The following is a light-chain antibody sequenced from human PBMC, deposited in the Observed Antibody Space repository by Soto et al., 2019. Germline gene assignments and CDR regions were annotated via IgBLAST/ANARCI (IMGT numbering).Light chain of an antibody. CDR2: EVS. CDR1: SSDVGGYNY. Sequence: SVLTQPSSLSGSPGRSITISCTGTSSDVGGYNYVSWYQQHPGKAPKLMIYEVSNRPSGVSNRFSGSKSGNTASLTISGLQAEDAADYYCSSYTSSSSSYVFGTGPTVTVL. CDR3: SSYTSSSSSYV. V-gene: IGLV2-14*01. J-gene: IGLJ1*01.